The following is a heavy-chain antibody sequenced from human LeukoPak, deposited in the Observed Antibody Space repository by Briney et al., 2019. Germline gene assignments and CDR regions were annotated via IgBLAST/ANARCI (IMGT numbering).Heavy chain of an antibody. V-gene: IGHV3-30*04. J-gene: IGHJ4*02. CDR3: AKDDENIVLMVYAIY. CDR2: ISYGGSNK. D-gene: IGHD2-8*01. Sequence: GGSLRLSCAASGFTFSGFAMHWVRQAPGKGLEWVAVISYGGSNKYSADSVKGRFTISRDNSKNTLYLQMNSLRAEDTAVYYCAKDDENIVLMVYAIYWGQGTLVTVSS. CDR1: GFTFSGFA.